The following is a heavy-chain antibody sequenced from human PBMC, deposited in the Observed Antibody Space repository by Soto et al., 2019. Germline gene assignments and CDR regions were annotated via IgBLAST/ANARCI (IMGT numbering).Heavy chain of an antibody. CDR3: AGGIAARPLGY. J-gene: IGHJ4*02. V-gene: IGHV4-30-2*01. Sequence: QLQLQESGSGLVKPSQTLSLTCAVSGGSISSGGYSWSWIRQPPGKGLEWIGYIYHSGSTYYNPSLKSRVTKSVDSSKSQFSLKLSSVTAADTAVYYCAGGIAARPLGYWGQGTLVTVSS. D-gene: IGHD6-6*01. CDR2: IYHSGST. CDR1: GGSISSGGYS.